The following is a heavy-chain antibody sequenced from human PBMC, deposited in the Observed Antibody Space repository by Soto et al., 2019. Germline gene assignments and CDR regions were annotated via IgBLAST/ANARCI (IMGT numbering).Heavy chain of an antibody. J-gene: IGHJ5*02. CDR2: VYSSGST. CDR3: ARRAVVAVTGSLDNWLDP. Sequence: SETLSLTCTVSGDSITSYNWNGLGQPPGKALEWIGYVYSSGSTNYNPSLKSRVTISVDTSRNQFSLKVNSVTAADTAMYYCARRAVVAVTGSLDNWLDPWGQGILVT. D-gene: IGHD2-21*01. V-gene: IGHV4-59*01. CDR1: GDSITSYN.